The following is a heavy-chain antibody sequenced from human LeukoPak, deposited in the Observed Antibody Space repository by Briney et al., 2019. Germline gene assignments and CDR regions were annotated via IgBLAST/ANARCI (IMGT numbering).Heavy chain of an antibody. CDR3: AKDSRITMIVVVITLDAFDI. V-gene: IGHV3-23*01. D-gene: IGHD3-22*01. J-gene: IGHJ3*02. Sequence: GGSLRLSCAASGFSFSSYAMSWVRQAPGKGLEWVSAISGRGGSTYYADSVKGRFTISRDNSKNTLYLQMNSLRAEDTAVYYCAKDSRITMIVVVITLDAFDIWSQGTMVTVSS. CDR2: ISGRGGST. CDR1: GFSFSSYA.